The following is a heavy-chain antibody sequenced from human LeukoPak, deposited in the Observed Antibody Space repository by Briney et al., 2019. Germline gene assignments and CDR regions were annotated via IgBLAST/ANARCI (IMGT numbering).Heavy chain of an antibody. J-gene: IGHJ4*02. CDR3: ARGDIVVVPAAHPFDY. D-gene: IGHD2-2*01. Sequence: ASVKVSCKASGGTFSSYAISWVRQAPGQGLEWMGGIIPIFGTANYAQKLQGRVTMTTDTSTSTAYMELRSLRSDDTAVYYCARGDIVVVPAAHPFDYWGQGTLVTVSS. CDR2: IIPIFGTA. CDR1: GGTFSSYA. V-gene: IGHV1-69*05.